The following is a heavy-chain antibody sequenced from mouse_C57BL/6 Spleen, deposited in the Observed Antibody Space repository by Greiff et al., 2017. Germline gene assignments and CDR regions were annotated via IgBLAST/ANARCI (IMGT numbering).Heavy chain of an antibody. V-gene: IGHV5-4*01. J-gene: IGHJ3*01. CDR1: GFTFSSYA. D-gene: IGHD2-1*01. CDR2: ISDGGSYT. CDR3: ARDNYGNSWFAY. Sequence: EVKLVESGGGLVKPGGSLKLSCAASGFTFSSYAMSWVRQTPEKRLEWVATISDGGSYTYYPDNVKGRFTISRDNAKNNLYLQMSHLKSEDTAMYYCARDNYGNSWFAYWGQGTLVTVSA.